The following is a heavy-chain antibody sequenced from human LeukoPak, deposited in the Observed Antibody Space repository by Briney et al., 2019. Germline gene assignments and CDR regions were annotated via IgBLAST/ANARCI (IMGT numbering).Heavy chain of an antibody. CDR2: IYRSGST. J-gene: IGHJ4*02. CDR3: ARRIGQGSGSYYPDY. D-gene: IGHD3-10*01. Sequence: PSETLSLTRAVSGYSISSGYYWGWIRQPPGKGLEWIGSIYRSGSTYYNPSLKSRVTISVDTSKNQFSLKLSSVTAADTAVYYCARRIGQGSGSYYPDYWGQGTLVTVSS. CDR1: GYSISSGYY. V-gene: IGHV4-38-2*01.